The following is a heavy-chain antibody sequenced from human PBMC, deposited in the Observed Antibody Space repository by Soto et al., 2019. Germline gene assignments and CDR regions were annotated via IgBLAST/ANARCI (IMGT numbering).Heavy chain of an antibody. CDR3: GRGGGEVLRFLEWFENYGMDV. J-gene: IGHJ6*04. CDR2: ISYDGSNK. D-gene: IGHD3-3*01. V-gene: IGHV3-30*14. CDR1: GFTFSSYA. Sequence: GGSLRLSCAASGFTFSSYAMHWVRQAPGKGLEWVAVISYDGSNKYYADSVKGRFTISRDNSKNTLYLQMNSLRAEDTAVYYCGRGGGEVLRFLEWFENYGMDVGGKGPTVTVSS.